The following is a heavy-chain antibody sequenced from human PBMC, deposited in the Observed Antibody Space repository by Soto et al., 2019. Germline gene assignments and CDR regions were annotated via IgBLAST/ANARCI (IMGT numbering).Heavy chain of an antibody. V-gene: IGHV1-2*04. CDR1: GYSSTANS. Sequence: EASVKVSCKASGYSSTANSMHWVRQAPGQGLEWMGWINPNNGGTNYARKFQGWVTMTRDTSISTAYMDLTRLKSDDTAVYYCAIQRTGLVYWGQGTLVTVSS. J-gene: IGHJ4*02. D-gene: IGHD6-6*01. CDR3: AIQRTGLVY. CDR2: INPNNGGT.